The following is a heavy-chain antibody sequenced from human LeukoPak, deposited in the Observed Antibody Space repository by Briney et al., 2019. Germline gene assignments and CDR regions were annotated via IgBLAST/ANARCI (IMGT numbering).Heavy chain of an antibody. CDR2: ISGSGATA. CDR1: GVAFSTYA. CDR3: AKAESNDMLTPFDS. V-gene: IGHV3-23*01. Sequence: PGGSLRPSCAASGVAFSTYAMNWVRQAPGKGLEWVSAISGSGATAYYEDSVKGRFTISRDNSKKELYLQMSSLRAEDTAVYYCAKAESNDMLTPFDSWGQGTLVTVSS. J-gene: IGHJ4*02. D-gene: IGHD3-9*01.